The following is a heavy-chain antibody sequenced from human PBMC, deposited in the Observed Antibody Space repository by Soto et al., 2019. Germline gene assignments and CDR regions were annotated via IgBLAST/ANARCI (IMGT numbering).Heavy chain of an antibody. CDR1: GGSISSSPSY. Sequence: SETLSLTCTVSGGSISSSPSYWGWIRQPPGKGLEWIAIISYSGNTYYTPSLKSRVTISADTSKNQFSLSLTSVTTADAALYFCARRNYPYYFDYWGHGTLVTVSS. D-gene: IGHD3-10*01. CDR2: ISYSGNT. CDR3: ARRNYPYYFDY. V-gene: IGHV4-39*01. J-gene: IGHJ4*01.